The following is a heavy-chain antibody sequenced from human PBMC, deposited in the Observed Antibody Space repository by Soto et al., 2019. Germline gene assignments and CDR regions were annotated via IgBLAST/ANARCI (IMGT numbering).Heavy chain of an antibody. J-gene: IGHJ6*03. Sequence: GGSRRLACAAGGVSCSSYSMNWVRQAPGKGLEWVSYISSSSSTIYYADSVKGRFTISRDNAKNSLYLQMNSLRAEDTAVYYCARSMIGVPAANYYYYYYMDVWGKGTTVTVSS. CDR2: ISSSSSTI. CDR1: GVSCSSYS. CDR3: ARSMIGVPAANYYYYYYMDV. V-gene: IGHV3-48*01. D-gene: IGHD2-2*01.